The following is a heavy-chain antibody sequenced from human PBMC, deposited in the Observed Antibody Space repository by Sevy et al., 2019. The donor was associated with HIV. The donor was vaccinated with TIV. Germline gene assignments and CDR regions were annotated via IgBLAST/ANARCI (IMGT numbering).Heavy chain of an antibody. J-gene: IGHJ4*02. CDR3: VRAIGAAGSY. Sequence: GGSLRLSCEDSGFSFSSYWMSWVRQAPGKGLEWVANIKEDGSMIYYVDSVKGRFTISRDNAKNSVYLQMTSLRAEDAALYYCVRAIGAAGSYWGQGTLVTVSS. D-gene: IGHD6-13*01. V-gene: IGHV3-7*01. CDR2: IKEDGSMI. CDR1: GFSFSSYW.